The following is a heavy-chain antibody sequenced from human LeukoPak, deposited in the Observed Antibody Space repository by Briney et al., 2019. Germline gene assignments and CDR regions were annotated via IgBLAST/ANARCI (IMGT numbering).Heavy chain of an antibody. CDR1: GFIVSSNY. CDR3: ARSPWGITMIAEA. Sequence: GGSLRLSRAASGFIVSSNYMSWVRQAPGKGLDWVSVIYSGGSTYYADSVKGRFTISRDNSKNTLYLQMNSLRAEDTAVYYCARSPWGITMIAEAWGQGTLVIVSS. D-gene: IGHD3-22*01. V-gene: IGHV3-53*01. J-gene: IGHJ5*02. CDR2: IYSGGST.